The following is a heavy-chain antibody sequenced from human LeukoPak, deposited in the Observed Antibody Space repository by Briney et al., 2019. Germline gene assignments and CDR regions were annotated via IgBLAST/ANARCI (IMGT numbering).Heavy chain of an antibody. CDR1: GFTFSSYW. D-gene: IGHD4-17*01. CDR2: IKQDGSEK. Sequence: GGSLRLSCAASGFTFSSYWMSWVRQAPGKGLEWVANIKQDGSEKNYVDSVKGRFTISRDNAKNSLYLQMNSLRAGDSGVYYCAKDYGLEWGQGTLVTVSS. J-gene: IGHJ4*02. CDR3: AKDYGLE. V-gene: IGHV3-7*01.